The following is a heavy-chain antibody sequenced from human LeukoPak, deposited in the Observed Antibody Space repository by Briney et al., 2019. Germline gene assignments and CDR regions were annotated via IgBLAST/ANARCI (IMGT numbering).Heavy chain of an antibody. CDR2: IYTSGST. V-gene: IGHV4-61*02. CDR3: ARGGSPVMGWFDP. Sequence: SETLSLTCTVSGGSISSGSYYWSWIRQPAGKGLEWIGRIYTSGSTNYNPSLKSRVTISVDTSKNQFSLKLSSVTAADTAVYYCARGGSPVMGWFDPWGQGTLVTVSS. D-gene: IGHD3-16*01. CDR1: GGSISSGSYY. J-gene: IGHJ5*02.